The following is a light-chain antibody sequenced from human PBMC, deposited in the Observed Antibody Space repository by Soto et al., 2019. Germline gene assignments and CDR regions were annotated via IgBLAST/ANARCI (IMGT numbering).Light chain of an antibody. CDR2: KVS. Sequence: DVVMTQSPLSLPVTLGQPASISCRSSQSLVYSDGNTYLNWFQQRPGQSPRRLIYKVSNRDSGVPDRFSGSGSGTDFTLKISRVEAVDVGVYYCMQGTRWPWTFGQGTKVEIK. CDR3: MQGTRWPWT. V-gene: IGKV2-30*01. J-gene: IGKJ1*01. CDR1: QSLVYSDGNTY.